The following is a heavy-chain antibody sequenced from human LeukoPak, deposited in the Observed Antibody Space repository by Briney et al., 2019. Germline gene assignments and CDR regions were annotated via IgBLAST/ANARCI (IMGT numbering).Heavy chain of an antibody. CDR3: AKPSYDILTASYYGMDV. CDR2: ISGSGGTT. D-gene: IGHD3-9*01. CDR1: GFTFSSYV. Sequence: GGSLRLSCAASGFTFSSYVMTWVLHAPGKGLELFSNISGSGGTTDYADSVKGRFTISRDNSKNTLYLQLNSLRAEDTAVYYCAKPSYDILTASYYGMDVWGQGTTVTVSS. J-gene: IGHJ6*02. V-gene: IGHV3-23*01.